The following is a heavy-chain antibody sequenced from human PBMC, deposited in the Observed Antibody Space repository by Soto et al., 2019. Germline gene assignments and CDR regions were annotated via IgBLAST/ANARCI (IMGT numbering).Heavy chain of an antibody. CDR2: IFDRGTT. V-gene: IGHV4-31*02. D-gene: IGHD2-8*02. CDR3: AREVAGTGAFDY. Sequence: QVQLEQSGPGLVKPSQTLSLTCDISGGSITSVNHYWSWIRQSPGEGLEWIGYIFDRGTTHYNPSLKGRVTITGDSSQTQFSLTIRSVTVADTAVYYCAREVAGTGAFDYWGRGTPVTVSS. J-gene: IGHJ4*02. CDR1: GGSITSVNHY.